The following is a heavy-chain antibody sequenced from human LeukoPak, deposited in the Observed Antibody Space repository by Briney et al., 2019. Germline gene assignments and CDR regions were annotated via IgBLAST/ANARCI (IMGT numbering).Heavy chain of an antibody. D-gene: IGHD3-3*01. CDR2: MNPNSGNT. J-gene: IGHJ4*02. CDR3: ARLNDFWSGYDY. V-gene: IGHV1-8*03. Sequence: ASVKVSCKASGYTFTSYDINWVRQATGQGLEWMGWMNPNSGNTGYAQKFQGRVTITRNTSISTAYMELSSLRSEDTAVYYCARLNDFWSGYDYWGQGTLVTVSS. CDR1: GYTFTSYD.